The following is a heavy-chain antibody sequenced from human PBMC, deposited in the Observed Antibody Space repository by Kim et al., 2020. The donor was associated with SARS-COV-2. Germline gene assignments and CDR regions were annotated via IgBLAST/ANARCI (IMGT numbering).Heavy chain of an antibody. CDR2: ISAYNGNT. CDR1: GYTFTSYG. D-gene: IGHD3-3*01. J-gene: IGHJ4*02. V-gene: IGHV1-18*01. Sequence: ASVKVSCKASGYTFTSYGISWVRQAPGQGLEWMGWISAYNGNTNYAQKLQGRVTMTTDTSTSTAYMELRSLRSDDTAVYYCARADLYDFWSGYKATYYFDYWGQGTLVTVSS. CDR3: ARADLYDFWSGYKATYYFDY.